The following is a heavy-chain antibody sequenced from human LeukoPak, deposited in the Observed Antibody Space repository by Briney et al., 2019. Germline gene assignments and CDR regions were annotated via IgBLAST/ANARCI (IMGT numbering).Heavy chain of an antibody. CDR2: IYYSENT. V-gene: IGHV4-59*01. D-gene: IGHD1-26*01. CDR3: ARGGLVGATPHSHDAFDI. Sequence: PSETLSLTCTVSGGSISLYYWSWLRQPPGKGLECLAYIYYSENTNHNPSLRSRVTISVDTSKDQFSLKLSSVSAADTAVYYCARGGLVGATPHSHDAFDIWGQGTMVTVSS. CDR1: GGSISLYY. J-gene: IGHJ3*02.